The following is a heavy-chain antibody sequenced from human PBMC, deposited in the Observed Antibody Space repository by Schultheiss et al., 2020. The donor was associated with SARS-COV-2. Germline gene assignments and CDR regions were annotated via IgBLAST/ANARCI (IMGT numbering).Heavy chain of an antibody. CDR2: ISSDGGST. CDR3: ARGGGAFDI. J-gene: IGHJ3*02. V-gene: IGHV3-64*04. Sequence: GGSLRLSCSASGFTFNNYAMHWVRQAPGKGLEYVSAISSDGGSTYYADSVKGRFTISRDNSNNTLYLQMNSLRAEDTAVYYCARGGGAFDIWGQGTMVTVSS. CDR1: GFTFNNYA. D-gene: IGHD3-16*01.